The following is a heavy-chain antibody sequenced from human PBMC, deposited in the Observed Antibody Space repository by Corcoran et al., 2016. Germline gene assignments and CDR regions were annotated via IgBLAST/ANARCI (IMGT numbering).Heavy chain of an antibody. CDR2: IYHSGST. D-gene: IGHD5-18*01. CDR1: GYSISSDYY. Sequence: QVQLQESGPGLVKPSETLSLTCTVSGYSISSDYYWGWIRQPPGKGLEWIGSIYHSGSTYYNPSLKSRVTISVDTSKNQFSLKLSSVTAADTAVYYCARGTYSYVYNWFDPWGQGTLVTVSS. CDR3: ARGTYSYVYNWFDP. J-gene: IGHJ5*02. V-gene: IGHV4-38-2*02.